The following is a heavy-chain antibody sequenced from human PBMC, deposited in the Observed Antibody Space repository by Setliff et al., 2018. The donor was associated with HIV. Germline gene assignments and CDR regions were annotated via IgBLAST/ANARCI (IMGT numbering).Heavy chain of an antibody. CDR2: INCGNGAT. CDR3: ARDRWFGESAPRLLDY. V-gene: IGHV1-3*01. J-gene: IGHJ4*02. D-gene: IGHD3-10*01. CDR1: EYIHTNYA. Sequence: ASVKVSCKASEYIHTNYAIHWVRQAPGQGLEWMGWINCGNGATKYAQNFQDRFTITTDASASTVYMELRSLRSEDTAVYYCARDRWFGESAPRLLDYWGPGKQVTAPQ.